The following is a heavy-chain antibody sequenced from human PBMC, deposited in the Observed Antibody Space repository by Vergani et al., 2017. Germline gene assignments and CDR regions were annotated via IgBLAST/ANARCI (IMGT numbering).Heavy chain of an antibody. J-gene: IGHJ6*02. Sequence: EVQLLESGGDLVQPGGSLRLSCAASGFTFNHYAMNWVRQAPGQGLEWVSGISGSGGSTYYAGSVKGRFTISRDSSKNTLYLQMNSLSSGDTAVYYYAKANPRNSGYDYSYYYHAMDVWCQGTTVIVSS. V-gene: IGHV3-23*01. CDR3: AKANPRNSGYDYSYYYHAMDV. CDR1: GFTFNHYA. CDR2: ISGSGGST. D-gene: IGHD5-12*01.